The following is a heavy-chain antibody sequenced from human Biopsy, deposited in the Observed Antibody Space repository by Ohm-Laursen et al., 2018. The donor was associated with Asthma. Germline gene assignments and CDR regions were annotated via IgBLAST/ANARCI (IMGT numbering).Heavy chain of an antibody. CDR3: ASQSSGPDFWSGYYYFDY. CDR2: ISGSGGST. D-gene: IGHD3-3*01. J-gene: IGHJ4*02. V-gene: IGHV3-23*01. CDR1: GFTFSSYA. Sequence: SLRLSCAASGFTFSSYAVSWVRQAPGKGLEWVSAISGSGGSTYYADSVKGRFTISRDNSKNTLYLQMNSLRAEDTAVYYCASQSSGPDFWSGYYYFDYWGQGTLVTVTP.